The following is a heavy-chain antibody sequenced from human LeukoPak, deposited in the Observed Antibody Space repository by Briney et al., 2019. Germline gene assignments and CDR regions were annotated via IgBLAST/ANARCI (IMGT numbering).Heavy chain of an antibody. CDR2: ISSNGGST. V-gene: IGHV3-64*01. J-gene: IGHJ4*02. CDR1: GFTFSSYA. Sequence: PGGSLRLSCAASGFTFSSYAMHWVRQAPGKGLEYVSAISSNGGSTYYANSVKGRFTISRDNSKNTLYLQMGSLRAEDMAVYYCARSNTAMDTDFDYWGQGTLVTVSS. CDR3: ARSNTAMDTDFDY. D-gene: IGHD5-18*01.